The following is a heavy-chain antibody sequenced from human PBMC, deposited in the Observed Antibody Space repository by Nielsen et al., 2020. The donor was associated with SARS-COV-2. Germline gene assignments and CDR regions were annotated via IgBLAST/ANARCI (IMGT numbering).Heavy chain of an antibody. D-gene: IGHD3-9*01. CDR2: IYYSGST. J-gene: IGHJ6*02. Sequence: WIRQPPGKGLEWIGYIYYSGSTYYNPSLKSRVTISVDTSKNQFSLKLSSVTAADTAVYYCASLGPLRYFDWLLGGESYYGMDVWDQGTTVTVSS. V-gene: IGHV4-31*02. CDR3: ASLGPLRYFDWLLGGESYYGMDV.